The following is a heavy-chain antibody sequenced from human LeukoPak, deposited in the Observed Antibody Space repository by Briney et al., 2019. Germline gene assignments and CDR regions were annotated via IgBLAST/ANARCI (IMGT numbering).Heavy chain of an antibody. D-gene: IGHD6-13*01. Sequence: KPSETLSLTCTVSGRSISSYYWSWLRQPPGKGLEWIGYIYYSGSTNYNPSLKSRVTISVDTSKNQFSLKLSSVTAADTAVYYCARGSPFDPWGQGTLVTVSS. CDR3: ARGSPFDP. V-gene: IGHV4-59*01. CDR2: IYYSGST. J-gene: IGHJ5*02. CDR1: GRSISSYY.